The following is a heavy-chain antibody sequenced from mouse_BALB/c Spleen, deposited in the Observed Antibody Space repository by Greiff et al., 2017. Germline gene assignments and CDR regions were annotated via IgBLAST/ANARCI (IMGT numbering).Heavy chain of an antibody. CDR2: IYPGSGNT. CDR3: ARVYGGAMDY. J-gene: IGHJ4*01. D-gene: IGHD1-1*02. V-gene: IGHV1-77*01. CDR1: GYTFTDYY. Sequence: QVQLQQSGAELARPGASVKLSCKASGYTFTDYYINWVKQRTRQGLEWIGEIYPGSGNTYYNEKFKGKATLTADKSSSTAYMQLSSLTSEDSAVYFCARVYGGAMDYWGQGTSVTVSS.